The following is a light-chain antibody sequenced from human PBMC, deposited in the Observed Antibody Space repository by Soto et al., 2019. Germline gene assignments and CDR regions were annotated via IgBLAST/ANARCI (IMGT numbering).Light chain of an antibody. J-gene: IGKJ3*01. CDR1: QSVSSY. CDR3: QQRSTFT. CDR2: DAS. Sequence: EIVLTQSPATLSLSPGERATLSCRASQSVSSYLAWYQQKPGQAPRLLIYDASNRATGIPARFSGSGSGTDFTLTISSLEPEDFAVYYCQQRSTFTFDPGTKVDIK. V-gene: IGKV3-11*01.